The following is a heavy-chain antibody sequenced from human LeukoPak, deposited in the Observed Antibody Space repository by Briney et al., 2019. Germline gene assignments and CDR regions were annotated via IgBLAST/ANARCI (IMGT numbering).Heavy chain of an antibody. CDR1: GYTFTSYG. J-gene: IGHJ6*03. CDR2: ISAYNGHT. D-gene: IGHD2-2*01. Sequence: ASVKVSCKASGYTFTSYGISWVRQAPGQGLEWMGWISAYNGHTNYAQKLQGRVTMTTDTSTSTAYMELRSLRSDDTAVYCCARNQLPYYYMDVWGKGTTVTVSS. V-gene: IGHV1-18*01. CDR3: ARNQLPYYYMDV.